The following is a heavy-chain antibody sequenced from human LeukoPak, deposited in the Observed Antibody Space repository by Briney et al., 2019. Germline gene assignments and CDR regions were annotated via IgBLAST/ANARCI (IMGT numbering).Heavy chain of an antibody. D-gene: IGHD6-13*01. CDR1: GYTFTSYD. Sequence: GASVKVSCKASGYTFTSYDINWVRQATGQGLEWMGWMNPNSGNTGYAQKFQGRVTMTRNTSISTAYMELSSLRSEDTAVYYCARRQQLVRPYCYYYYMDVWGKGTTVTVSS. V-gene: IGHV1-8*01. J-gene: IGHJ6*03. CDR2: MNPNSGNT. CDR3: ARRQQLVRPYCYYYYMDV.